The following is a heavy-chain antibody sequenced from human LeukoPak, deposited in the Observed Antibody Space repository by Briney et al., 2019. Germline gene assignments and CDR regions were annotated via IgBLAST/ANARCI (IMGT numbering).Heavy chain of an antibody. CDR3: ARISAGIVVVPAARYYYMDV. CDR1: GGSISSYY. D-gene: IGHD2-2*01. V-gene: IGHV4-4*07. CDR2: IYTSGST. Sequence: SETLSLTCTVSGGSISSYYWSWIRQPAGKGLEWIGRIYTSGSTNYNPSLKSRVTMSVDTSKNQSSLKLSSVTAADTAVYYCARISAGIVVVPAARYYYMDVWGKGTTVTVSS. J-gene: IGHJ6*03.